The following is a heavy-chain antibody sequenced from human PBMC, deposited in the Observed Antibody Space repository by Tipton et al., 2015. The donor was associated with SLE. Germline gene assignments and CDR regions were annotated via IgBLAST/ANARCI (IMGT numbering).Heavy chain of an antibody. D-gene: IGHD2-2*01. CDR3: ARYCSSTSFGYYFDY. CDR1: GYTFTSYG. J-gene: IGHJ4*02. V-gene: IGHV1-18*01. Sequence: QLVQSGAEVKKPGASVKVSCKASGYTFTSYGISWVRQAPGQGLEWMGWISAYNGNTNYAQKLQGRVTMTTDTSTSTAYMELRSLRSEDTAVYYCARYCSSTSFGYYFDYWGQGTLVTVSS. CDR2: ISAYNGNT.